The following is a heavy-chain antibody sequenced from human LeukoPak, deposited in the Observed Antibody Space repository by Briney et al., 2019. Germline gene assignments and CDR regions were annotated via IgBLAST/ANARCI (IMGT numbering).Heavy chain of an antibody. CDR3: ARGLSYYGSGSYYWATTRAFDI. J-gene: IGHJ3*02. CDR1: GGSISSSSYY. D-gene: IGHD3-10*01. V-gene: IGHV4-39*07. Sequence: SETLSLTCTVSGGSISSSSYYWGWIRQPPGKGLEWIGSIYYSGSTYYNPSLKSRVTISVDTSKNQFSLKLSSVTAADTAVYYCARGLSYYGSGSYYWATTRAFDIWGQGTMVTVSS. CDR2: IYYSGST.